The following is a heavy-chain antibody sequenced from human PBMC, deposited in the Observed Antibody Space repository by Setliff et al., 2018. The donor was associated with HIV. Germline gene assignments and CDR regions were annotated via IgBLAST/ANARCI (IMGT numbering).Heavy chain of an antibody. D-gene: IGHD1-1*01. CDR2: ISTSSIYI. Sequence: KAGGSLRLSCAASGFIFSSYNMNWVRQAPGKGLEWVSSISTSSIYIYYADSVKGRFTISRDNAQKSLHLQMNSLRADDTAVYYCARDDGNWNQGIDSWGQGTLVTVSS. CDR3: ARDDGNWNQGIDS. J-gene: IGHJ4*02. CDR1: GFIFSSYN. V-gene: IGHV3-21*01.